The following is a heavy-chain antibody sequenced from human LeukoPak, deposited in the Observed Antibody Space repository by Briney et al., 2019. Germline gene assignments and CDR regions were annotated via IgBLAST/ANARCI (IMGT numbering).Heavy chain of an antibody. J-gene: IGHJ5*02. V-gene: IGHV3-30*18. CDR1: GFTFSSYS. Sequence: GGSLRLSCAASGFTFSSYSMHWVRQAPGKGLEWVALISYDGSNKSYADSVKGRFTISRDNSKNTLYLQMNSLRAEDTAVYYCAKDEMIATWGQGTLVTVSS. CDR2: ISYDGSNK. D-gene: IGHD3-22*01. CDR3: AKDEMIAT.